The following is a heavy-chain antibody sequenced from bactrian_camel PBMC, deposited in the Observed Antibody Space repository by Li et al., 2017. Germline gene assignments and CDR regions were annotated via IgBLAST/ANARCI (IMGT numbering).Heavy chain of an antibody. J-gene: IGHJ4*01. CDR3: AAGSSWSGWSFLRADQFPY. CDR1: GDTRSARC. CDR2: T. Sequence: QVQLVESGGGSVQVGESLRLSCAVTGDTRSARCMAWFRQATNYADSVKGRFTISSGDAENTLYLQMNSLKDEDTAVYYCAAGSSWSGWSFLRADQFPYWGQGTQVTVS. V-gene: IGHV3-2*01. D-gene: IGHD6*01.